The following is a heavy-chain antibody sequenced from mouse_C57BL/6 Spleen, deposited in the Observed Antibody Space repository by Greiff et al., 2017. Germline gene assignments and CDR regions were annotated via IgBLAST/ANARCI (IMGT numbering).Heavy chain of an antibody. CDR3: ATYGSSYEEDYAMDD. CDR2: INPSTGGT. D-gene: IGHD1-1*01. J-gene: IGHJ4*01. CDR1: GYSFTGYY. Sequence: VQLQQSGPELVQPGASVKISCKASGYSFTGYYMNWVKQSPEKSLEWIGEINPSTGGTTYNQKFKAKATLTVDKSSSTAYMQLKSLTSEDSAVYYCATYGSSYEEDYAMDDWGQGTTVTVAS. V-gene: IGHV1-42*01.